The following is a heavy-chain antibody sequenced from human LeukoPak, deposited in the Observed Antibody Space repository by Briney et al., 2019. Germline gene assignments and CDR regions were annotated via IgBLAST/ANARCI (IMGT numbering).Heavy chain of an antibody. J-gene: IGHJ4*02. Sequence: SETLSLTCTVSGGSISSYYWNWIRQPPGKGLEWIGYIYYSGSTNYNPSLKSRVTISVDTSKNQFSLKLNSVTAADTAVYYCARVTGYMIEDYFDYWGQGILVTVSS. V-gene: IGHV4-59*01. D-gene: IGHD3-9*01. CDR1: GGSISSYY. CDR3: ARVTGYMIEDYFDY. CDR2: IYYSGST.